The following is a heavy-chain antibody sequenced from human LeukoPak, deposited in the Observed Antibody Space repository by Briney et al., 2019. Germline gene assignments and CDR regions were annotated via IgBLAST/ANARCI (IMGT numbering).Heavy chain of an antibody. CDR1: GFTFSSYA. V-gene: IGHV3-30*14. J-gene: IGHJ3*02. Sequence: AGGSLRLSCAASGFTFSSYAMHWVRQAPGKGLEWVAVISYDGSNKYYADSVKGRFTISRDNSKNTLYLQMNSLRAEDTAVYYCARDYYYDSSGYYYGDAFDIWGQGTMVTVSS. D-gene: IGHD3-22*01. CDR3: ARDYYYDSSGYYYGDAFDI. CDR2: ISYDGSNK.